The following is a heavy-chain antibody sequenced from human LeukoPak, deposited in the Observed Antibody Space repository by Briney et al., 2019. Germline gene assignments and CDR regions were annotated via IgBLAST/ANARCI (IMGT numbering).Heavy chain of an antibody. CDR2: IRYDGSTK. CDR3: ARGYASESYYNGPGY. D-gene: IGHD3-10*01. J-gene: IGHJ4*02. V-gene: IGHV3-30*02. CDR1: GFSFSDYG. Sequence: PGGSLRLSCAASGFSFSDYGMYWVRQAPGRGLEWVAFIRYDGSTKYYADSVKGRFTISRDNSKSTLYLQMNSLTAEDTGVYYCARGYASESYYNGPGYWGQGTLVTVSS.